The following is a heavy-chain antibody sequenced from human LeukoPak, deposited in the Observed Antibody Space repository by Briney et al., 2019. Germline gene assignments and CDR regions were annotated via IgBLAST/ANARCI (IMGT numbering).Heavy chain of an antibody. CDR2: IYYSGST. Sequence: PSETLSLTCTVSGGSISSYYWSWIQQPPGKGLEWIGYIYYSGSTNYNPSLKSRVTISVDTSKNQFSLKLSSVTAADTAVYYCARESGCSGGSCYGLIDYWGQGTLVTVSS. CDR3: ARESGCSGGSCYGLIDY. CDR1: GGSISSYY. J-gene: IGHJ4*02. V-gene: IGHV4-59*01. D-gene: IGHD2-15*01.